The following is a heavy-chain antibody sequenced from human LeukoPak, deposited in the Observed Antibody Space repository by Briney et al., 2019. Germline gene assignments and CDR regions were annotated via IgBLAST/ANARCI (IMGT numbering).Heavy chain of an antibody. CDR3: ARRALGNYMDV. Sequence: SAKVSCKASGGTFSSYAISWVRQAPGQGLEWMGRVIPIFGTANYAQKFQGRVTITTDESTSTAYMELSSLRSEDTAVYYCARRALGNYMDVWGKGTTVTVSS. CDR2: VIPIFGTA. V-gene: IGHV1-69*05. J-gene: IGHJ6*03. CDR1: GGTFSSYA.